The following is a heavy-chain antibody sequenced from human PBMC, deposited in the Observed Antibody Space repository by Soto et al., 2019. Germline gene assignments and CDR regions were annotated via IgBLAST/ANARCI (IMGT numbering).Heavy chain of an antibody. CDR2: MSYDGSHK. V-gene: IGHV3-30-3*01. Sequence: GVSLRLSYAASGFAFSSYAIHWVRQAPGKGLEWVAAMSYDGSHKYNADSVKGRFNISRDSSKHAVFLEMNSLRAKATAVYFCARDFFPHRVLDTAAVLGFDYWGQGTLVTVSS. D-gene: IGHD5-18*01. J-gene: IGHJ4*02. CDR3: ARDFFPHRVLDTAAVLGFDY. CDR1: GFAFSSYA.